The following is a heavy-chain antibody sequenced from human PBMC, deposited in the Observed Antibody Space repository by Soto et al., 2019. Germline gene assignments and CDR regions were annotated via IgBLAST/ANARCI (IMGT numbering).Heavy chain of an antibody. J-gene: IGHJ4*02. V-gene: IGHV4-59*01. CDR2: IYYSGST. CDR3: ARSLWGSVDY. D-gene: IGHD7-27*01. Sequence: SETLSLTCTVSGGSISSYYWSWIRQPPGKGLEWIGYIYYSGSTNYNPSRKSRVTISVDTAKNQFSLKLSSVTAADTAVYYCARSLWGSVDYWGQGTLVTVSS. CDR1: GGSISSYY.